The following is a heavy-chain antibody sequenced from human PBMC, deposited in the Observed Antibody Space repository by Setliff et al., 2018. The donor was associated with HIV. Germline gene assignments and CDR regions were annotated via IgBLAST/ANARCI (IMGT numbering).Heavy chain of an antibody. J-gene: IGHJ3*02. Sequence: SETLSLTCTISGDSLAGSPYSWGWVRQPPGQGLEWLGNLFHTGSSYFNPSLKSRLTMSVDTSKNQFSLSLISMTAADSAVYYCTREGPRITGTGGAFDTWGQGTMVTVSS. V-gene: IGHV4-39*02. CDR1: GDSLAGSPYS. CDR2: LFHTGSS. CDR3: TREGPRITGTGGAFDT. D-gene: IGHD1-20*01.